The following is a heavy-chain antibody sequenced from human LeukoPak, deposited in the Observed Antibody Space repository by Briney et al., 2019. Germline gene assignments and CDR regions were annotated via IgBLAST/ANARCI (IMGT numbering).Heavy chain of an antibody. Sequence: PSQTLSLTCTVSGGSISSGSYYWRWIRQPARKGLECIGRIYASGSTTYNSSLKSRVTISIDTSKNQFSLKLTSVTAADTAVYYCAGTRRYCSGGSCYNWFDPWGQGTLVTVSS. CDR3: AGTRRYCSGGSCYNWFDP. V-gene: IGHV4-61*02. J-gene: IGHJ5*02. CDR2: IYASGST. CDR1: GGSISSGSYY. D-gene: IGHD2-15*01.